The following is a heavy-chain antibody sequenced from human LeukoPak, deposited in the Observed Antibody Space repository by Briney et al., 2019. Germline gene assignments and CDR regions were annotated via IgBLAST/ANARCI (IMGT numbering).Heavy chain of an antibody. J-gene: IGHJ5*02. CDR1: GFTVSNRY. D-gene: IGHD2-15*01. V-gene: IGHV3-53*01. Sequence: GGSLRLSCAASGFTVSNRYMTWVRQAPGKGLEWVSVIYSGGSTYYADSVKGRFTISRDNFKNTVYLQMNSLRPEDTAVYYCARGADGVSSNSRGWFDPWGQGTLVTVSS. CDR2: IYSGGST. CDR3: ARGADGVSSNSRGWFDP.